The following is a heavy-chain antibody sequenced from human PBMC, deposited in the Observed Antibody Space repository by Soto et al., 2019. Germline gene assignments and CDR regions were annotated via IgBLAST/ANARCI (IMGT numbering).Heavy chain of an antibody. D-gene: IGHD3-10*01. V-gene: IGHV3-11*01. Sequence: QVQLVESGGGLVKPGGSLRLSCAASGLPFSDHYMTWIRQAPGQGLEWISYISSSAGTIYYADSVKGRFTISRDHAKNSLYLQMTNLRAEDTAVYYCARAPYFGSGTYYYYAVDVWGQGTTVTVSS. CDR1: GLPFSDHY. J-gene: IGHJ6*02. CDR2: ISSSAGTI. CDR3: ARAPYFGSGTYYYYAVDV.